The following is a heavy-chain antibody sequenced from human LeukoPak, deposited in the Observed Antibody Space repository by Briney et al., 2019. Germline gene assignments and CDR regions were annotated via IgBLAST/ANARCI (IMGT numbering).Heavy chain of an antibody. CDR1: GGSFSGYY. CDR2: INHSGST. CDR3: ASVYGSGRNNWFYP. J-gene: IGHJ5*02. D-gene: IGHD3-10*01. V-gene: IGHV4-34*01. Sequence: SETLSLTCAVYGGSFSGYYWSWIRQPPGKGLEWIGEINHSGSTNYNPSLKSRVTISVDTSKNQFSLKLSSVTAADTAVYYCASVYGSGRNNWFYPWGQGTLVTVSS.